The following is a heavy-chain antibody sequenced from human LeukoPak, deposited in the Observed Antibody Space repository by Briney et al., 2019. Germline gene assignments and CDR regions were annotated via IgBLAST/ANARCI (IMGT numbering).Heavy chain of an antibody. D-gene: IGHD3-22*01. CDR3: ARDFSSGYYSRDAFDI. CDR2: IYTSGST. CDR1: GGSLNSGSLF. Sequence: SENPFPPLTGSGGSLNSGSLFWGWIRPPPGEGLEWDGGIYTSGSTNYNPSLKSRVTISVDTSKNQFSLKLSSVTAADTAVYYCARDFSSGYYSRDAFDIWGQGTMVTVSS. V-gene: IGHV4-61*02. J-gene: IGHJ3*02.